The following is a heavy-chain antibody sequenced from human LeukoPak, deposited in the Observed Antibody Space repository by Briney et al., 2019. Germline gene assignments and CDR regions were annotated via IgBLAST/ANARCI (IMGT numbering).Heavy chain of an antibody. V-gene: IGHV4-39*01. D-gene: IGHD5-12*01. CDR3: ARLPTTSNAFDI. CDR1: GGSISSSC. CDR2: ISYSGST. Sequence: MPSETLSLTCTVSGGSISSSCWGWIRQPPGKGLEWIGSISYSGSTYYNPSLKTRVTISVDTSKTQFSLKLSSVTAADTAVYYCARLPTTSNAFDIWGQGTMVTVSS. J-gene: IGHJ3*02.